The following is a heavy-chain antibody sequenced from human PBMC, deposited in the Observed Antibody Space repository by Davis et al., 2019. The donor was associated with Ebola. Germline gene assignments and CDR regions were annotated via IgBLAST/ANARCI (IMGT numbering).Heavy chain of an antibody. J-gene: IGHJ5*01. CDR3: ARPAVAGTEVAWFDS. CDR1: GYSFTNYW. V-gene: IGHV5-51*01. Sequence: GESLKISCTGSGYSFTNYWVGWVRQMPGKGLEWMAVIYPGDSDTIYSPSFQGQVTISADKSINTAYLQWTSLRASDTAMYYCARPAVAGTEVAWFDSWGQGTLVTVSS. CDR2: IYPGDSDT. D-gene: IGHD6-19*01.